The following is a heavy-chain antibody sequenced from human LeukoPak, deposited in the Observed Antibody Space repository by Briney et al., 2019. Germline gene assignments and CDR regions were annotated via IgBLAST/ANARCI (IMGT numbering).Heavy chain of an antibody. CDR3: ARGPKGTGSYYYFDS. J-gene: IGHJ4*02. D-gene: IGHD1-26*01. CDR1: GYTLTELS. CDR2: FDPEDGET. V-gene: IGHV1-24*01. Sequence: GASVKVSCKVSGYTLTELSMHWVRQAPGKGLAWMGGFDPEDGETIYAQKFQGRVTITRNTSITTAYMELSSLRSQDTAVYYCARGPKGTGSYYYFDSWGQGTLVTVSS.